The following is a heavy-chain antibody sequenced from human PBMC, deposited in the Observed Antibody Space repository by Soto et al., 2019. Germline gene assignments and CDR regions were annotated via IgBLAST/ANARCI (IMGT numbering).Heavy chain of an antibody. CDR1: GYTFTGYY. V-gene: IGHV1-2*02. J-gene: IGHJ5*02. Sequence: RASVKVSCKASGYTFTGYYMHWVRQAPGQGLEWMGWINPNSGGTNYAQKFQGRVTMTRDTSISTAYMELRTLRYDDTAVYYCARVDGSSSGNWFDPWGQGTLVTVSS. CDR3: ARVDGSSSGNWFDP. CDR2: INPNSGGT. D-gene: IGHD6-6*01.